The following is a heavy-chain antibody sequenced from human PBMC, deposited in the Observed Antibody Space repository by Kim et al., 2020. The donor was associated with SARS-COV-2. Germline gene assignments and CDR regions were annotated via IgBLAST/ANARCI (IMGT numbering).Heavy chain of an antibody. CDR2: GST. V-gene: IGHV4-59*01. Sequence: GSTNYNPSLKSRVTISVDTSKNQFSLKLSSVTAADTAVYYCARNRAFDIWGQGTMVTVSS. J-gene: IGHJ3*02. CDR3: ARNRAFDI.